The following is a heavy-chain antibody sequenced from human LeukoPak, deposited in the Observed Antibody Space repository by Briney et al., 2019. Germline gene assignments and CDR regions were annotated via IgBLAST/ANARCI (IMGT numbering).Heavy chain of an antibody. CDR2: SGTRSGTK. CDR1: GFTLSSLA. D-gene: IGHD3-16*02. J-gene: IGHJ4*02. CDR3: RVQMTYGELSDPDF. Sequence: GGSLRLSCAASGFTLSSLAMHWVRQAPGKGLEWVSSSGTRSGTKYYADSVMGRFTISRDSAMNSVSLQINSLRAEDTAVYYCRVQMTYGELSDPDFRGQGTLVTVSS. V-gene: IGHV3-21*01.